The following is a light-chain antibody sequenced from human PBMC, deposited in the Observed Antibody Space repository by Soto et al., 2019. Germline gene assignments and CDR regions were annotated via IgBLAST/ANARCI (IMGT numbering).Light chain of an antibody. J-gene: IGLJ1*01. CDR1: ISDVFGYNS. V-gene: IGLV2-14*03. CDR2: EVS. CDR3: SSYTSTSSYV. Sequence: SSLGQLASVSGSPGQSITVSCTGTISDVFGYNSVSWYQQHPGKPPKLIIYEVSNRPSGVSDRFSGYKSGNTASLTISGLQAEDEADYYCSSYTSTSSYVFATGTKVTV.